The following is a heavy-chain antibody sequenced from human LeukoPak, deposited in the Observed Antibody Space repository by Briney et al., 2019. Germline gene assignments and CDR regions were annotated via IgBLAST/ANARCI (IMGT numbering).Heavy chain of an antibody. CDR3: ARDSSGYYSLYYYYYMDV. D-gene: IGHD3-22*01. J-gene: IGHJ6*03. CDR2: IVYDGSDK. Sequence: PGGSLRLSCTASGFTFSSYGMHWVRQAPGKGLEWVSFIVYDGSDKNYVDSVKGRFNISRDNSKNTLYLQMNSLRAEDTAVYYCARDSSGYYSLYYYYYMDVWGRGTTVTVSS. V-gene: IGHV3-30*02. CDR1: GFTFSSYG.